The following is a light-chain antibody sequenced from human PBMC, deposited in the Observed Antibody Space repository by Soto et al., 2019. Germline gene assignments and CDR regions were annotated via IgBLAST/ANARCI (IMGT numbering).Light chain of an antibody. CDR3: AAWDASLSGHV. Sequence: QSVLTQSPSASGTPGQRVTISCYGSSSNIGSYPVYWYQQLPGTAPKLLINSDDQRPSGVPDRFSASKSGTSASLAISGLRSEDAADYYCAAWDASLSGHVFGAGTKLTVL. V-gene: IGLV1-47*02. CDR1: SSNIGSYP. J-gene: IGLJ1*01. CDR2: SDD.